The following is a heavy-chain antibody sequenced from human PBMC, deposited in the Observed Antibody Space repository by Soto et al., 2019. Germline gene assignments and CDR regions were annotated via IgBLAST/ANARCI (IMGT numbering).Heavy chain of an antibody. D-gene: IGHD1-26*01. V-gene: IGHV3-30-3*01. J-gene: IGHJ4*01. CDR2: ISYNGSNK. CDR3: ARDRRIVGSTIGY. Sequence: QVQLVESGGGVVQPGRSLRLSCAASGFTFSSYAMHWVRQAPGKGLEWVAVISYNGSNKYYADSVKGRFTISRDNSKNTLDLQMNRLGAGDTAGYYCARDRRIVGSTIGYWGQGNLVTVSS. CDR1: GFTFSSYA.